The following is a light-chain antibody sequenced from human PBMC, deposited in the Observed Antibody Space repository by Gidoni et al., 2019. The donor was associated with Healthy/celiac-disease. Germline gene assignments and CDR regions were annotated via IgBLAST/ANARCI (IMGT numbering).Light chain of an antibody. V-gene: IGKV1-39*01. J-gene: IGKJ2*01. CDR3: QQSYSTPYT. CDR1: QSISSY. CDR2: AAS. Sequence: DIQLTQSPSSLSASVGDRVTITFRASQSISSYLNWYQQKPGKAPKLLIYAASNFQSGVPSRFSGSGSGTDFTLTISSLQPEDFATYYCQQSYSTPYTFGQGTKLEIK.